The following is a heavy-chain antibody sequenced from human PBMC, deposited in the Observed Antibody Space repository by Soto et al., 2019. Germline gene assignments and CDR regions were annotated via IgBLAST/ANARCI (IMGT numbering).Heavy chain of an antibody. CDR3: AHTWGLPFDY. CDR1: GFSLRTTGVG. Sequence: QITLKESGPTLVKPTQTLTLTCSYSGFSLRTTGVGVGWIRQPPGKALEWLGIIYWNDAKRYSPSLESRFTLTSDISKSQVVLTMTNMEPVDTATYYCAHTWGLPFDYWGQGTLVIVSS. CDR2: IYWNDAK. J-gene: IGHJ4*02. V-gene: IGHV2-5*01. D-gene: IGHD3-16*01.